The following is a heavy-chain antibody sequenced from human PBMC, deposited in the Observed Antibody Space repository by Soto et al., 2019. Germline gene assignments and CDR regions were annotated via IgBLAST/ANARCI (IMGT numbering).Heavy chain of an antibody. CDR3: ARDLLEGYGHARQPDY. CDR2: ITSSSTYI. CDR1: GFTFSAYS. D-gene: IGHD5-18*01. Sequence: EVQLVESGGGLVKPGGSLRLSCVASGFTFSAYSMSWVRQAPGQGLEWVSSITSSSTYIYYTRSVEGRFTISRDDAKNSLHLQMKSLRAEDTAVYYCARDLLEGYGHARQPDYWGQGTLVTVSS. J-gene: IGHJ4*02. V-gene: IGHV3-21*06.